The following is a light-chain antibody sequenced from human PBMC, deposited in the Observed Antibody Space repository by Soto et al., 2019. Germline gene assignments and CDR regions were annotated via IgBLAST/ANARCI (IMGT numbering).Light chain of an antibody. CDR2: DAI. Sequence: QFALTQPRSVSGSPGQSVTISCTGTSNNVGGYNYVSWYQQHPGKAPRLMIYDAIKRPSGVPDRFSGSESGNTASLTISGLQAEDEADYFCCSFAGTYTFPVLFGGGTKLTVL. J-gene: IGLJ2*01. V-gene: IGLV2-11*01. CDR1: SNNVGGYNY. CDR3: CSFAGTYTFPVL.